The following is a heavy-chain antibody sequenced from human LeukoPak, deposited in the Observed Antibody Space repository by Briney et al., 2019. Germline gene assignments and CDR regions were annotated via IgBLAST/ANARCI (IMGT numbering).Heavy chain of an antibody. Sequence: GGSLRLSCAASGFTFSDYAMSWVRQAPGKGLEWVSGISGGGGSTYYADSVKGRFTISRDNSKNTLYLQMNSLRAEDTAVYYCAKVQTLGTVDYWGQGTLVTVSS. D-gene: IGHD7-27*01. J-gene: IGHJ4*02. CDR2: ISGGGGST. CDR3: AKVQTLGTVDY. CDR1: GFTFSDYA. V-gene: IGHV3-23*01.